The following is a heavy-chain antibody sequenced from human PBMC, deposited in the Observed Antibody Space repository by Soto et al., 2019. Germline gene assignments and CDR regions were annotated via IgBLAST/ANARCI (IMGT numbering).Heavy chain of an antibody. V-gene: IGHV4-38-2*01. J-gene: IGHJ4*02. CDR3: ARAPYYYDTSGYYYAHFDC. CDR1: GFSISSGYY. D-gene: IGHD3-22*01. Sequence: SSETLSLTCAVSGFSISSGYYWGWIRQPPGKGLEWIGSSHHSGSTYYNPSLKSRVTISIDTSKNSFSLKLNSVTAADTAVYYCARAPYYYDTSGYYYAHFDCWGQGTLVTVSS. CDR2: SHHSGST.